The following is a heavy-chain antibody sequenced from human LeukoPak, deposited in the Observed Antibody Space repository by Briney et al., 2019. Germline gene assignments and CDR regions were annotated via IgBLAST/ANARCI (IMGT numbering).Heavy chain of an antibody. Sequence: SETLSLTCTVSGGSISSYYWSWIRQPPGKGLEWIGYIYYSGSTTYNPSLKSRVTISVDTSKNQLSLKLSSVTAADTAVYYCARLKGSIVGDTTFDYWGQGTLATVSS. CDR3: ARLKGSIVGDTTFDY. J-gene: IGHJ4*02. CDR1: GGSISSYY. D-gene: IGHD1-26*01. CDR2: IYYSGST. V-gene: IGHV4-59*08.